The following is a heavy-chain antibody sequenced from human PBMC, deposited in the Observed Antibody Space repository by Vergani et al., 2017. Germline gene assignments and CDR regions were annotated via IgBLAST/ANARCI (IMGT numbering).Heavy chain of an antibody. V-gene: IGHV3-30*18. CDR3: AKDLSYSTAWPHFDS. CDR2: ISYDGDRR. D-gene: IGHD4-11*01. CDR1: GFSFRGHG. J-gene: IGHJ4*02. Sequence: VQLLQSGGGVIQPGGSVRLSCAASGFSFRGHGMHWVRQAPGKGLEWVAMISYDGDRRDYGDFAKGRFTISRDSSKTVYLQMNSLRVEDTAMYFCAKDLSYSTAWPHFDSRVQGTLVTVSS.